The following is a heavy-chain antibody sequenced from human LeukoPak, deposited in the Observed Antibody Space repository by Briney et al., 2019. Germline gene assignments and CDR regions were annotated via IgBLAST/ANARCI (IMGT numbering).Heavy chain of an antibody. CDR3: ARRQGTDYGAKFDY. D-gene: IGHD4-17*01. CDR2: IYWHDDK. V-gene: IGHV2-5*01. CDR1: GFSLSTSAVG. Sequence: SGPTLVKPPQTLTLTYTFSGFSLSTSAVGEGWIRQPPVIALEWLALIYWHDDKRYRASLNNRLTITKDTSKNQVVLTMTNVDPVDTATYYCARRQGTDYGAKFDYWGQGTLVTVSS. J-gene: IGHJ4*02.